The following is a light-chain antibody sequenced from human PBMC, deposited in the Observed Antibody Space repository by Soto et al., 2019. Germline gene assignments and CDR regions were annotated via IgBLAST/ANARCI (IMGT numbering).Light chain of an antibody. Sequence: QSVLTQPPSVSGAPGQRVTISCTGSRSNIGAGYDVHWYQQFPGTAPKLLIIGNSNRPSGVPDRFSGSKSGTTASLAITGLKAEDEADYYCQSYDSSLSGYVVFGGGTKLTVL. CDR3: QSYDSSLSGYVV. J-gene: IGLJ2*01. CDR2: GNS. V-gene: IGLV1-40*01. CDR1: RSNIGAGYD.